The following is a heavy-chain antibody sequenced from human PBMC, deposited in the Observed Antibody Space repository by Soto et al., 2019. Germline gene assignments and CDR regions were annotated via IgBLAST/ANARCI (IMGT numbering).Heavy chain of an antibody. CDR3: ARAYCSGGSCYPDAFDI. Sequence: PGGSLRLSCAASGFTVSSNYMSWVRQAPGKGLEWVSVIYSGGSTYYADSVKGRFTISRDTSKNTLYLQMNSLRAEDTAVYYCARAYCSGGSCYPDAFDIWGQGTMVTVSS. V-gene: IGHV3-66*01. CDR1: GFTVSSNY. J-gene: IGHJ3*02. CDR2: IYSGGST. D-gene: IGHD2-15*01.